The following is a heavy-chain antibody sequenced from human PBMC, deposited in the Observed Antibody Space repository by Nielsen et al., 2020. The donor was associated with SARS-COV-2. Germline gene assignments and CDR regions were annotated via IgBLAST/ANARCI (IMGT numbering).Heavy chain of an antibody. CDR1: GFTFSSYA. J-gene: IGHJ6*02. CDR3: ARDWAVPADGMDV. V-gene: IGHV3-64D*06. D-gene: IGHD2-2*01. Sequence: GGSLRLSCAASGFTFSSYAMHWVRQAPGKGLEYVSAISSNGGSTYYADSVKGRFTISRDNSKNTLYLQMSSLRAEDTAVYYCARDWAVPADGMDVWGQGTTVTVSS. CDR2: ISSNGGST.